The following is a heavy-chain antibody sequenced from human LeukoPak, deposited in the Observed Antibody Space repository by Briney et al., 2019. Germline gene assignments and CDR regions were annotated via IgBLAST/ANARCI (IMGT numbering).Heavy chain of an antibody. CDR1: GFTFSSYA. J-gene: IGHJ4*02. CDR3: AKEGDVFLWLGEEGSSFDY. Sequence: GGSLRLSCAASGFTFSSYAMSWVRQAPGKGLEWVSAISGSGGSTYYADSVKGRFTISRDNSKHTLYLQMNSLRAEDTAVYYCAKEGDVFLWLGEEGSSFDYWGQGTLVTVSS. V-gene: IGHV3-23*01. D-gene: IGHD3-10*01. CDR2: ISGSGGST.